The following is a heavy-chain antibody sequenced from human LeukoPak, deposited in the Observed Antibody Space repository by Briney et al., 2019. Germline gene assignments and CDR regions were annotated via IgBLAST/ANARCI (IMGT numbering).Heavy chain of an antibody. CDR1: GFTFDDYA. D-gene: IGHD3-10*01. V-gene: IGHV3-9*01. CDR3: AKDAPDGSQGGFDY. J-gene: IGHJ4*02. CDR2: ISWNSGSI. Sequence: PGRSLRLSCVASGFTFDDYAMHWVRQAPGKGLEWVSGISWNSGSIGYADSVKGRFTISRDNAKNSLYLQMNSLRAEDTALYYCAKDAPDGSQGGFDYWGQGTLVTVSS.